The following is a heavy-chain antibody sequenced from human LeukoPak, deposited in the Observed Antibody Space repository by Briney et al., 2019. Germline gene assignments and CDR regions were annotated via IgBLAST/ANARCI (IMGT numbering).Heavy chain of an antibody. V-gene: IGHV3-7*01. J-gene: IGHJ4*02. D-gene: IGHD3-10*01. CDR3: ARAGSHWHYVY. Sequence: GGSLRLSCAASRFTFSSFSMSWVRQSPTKGLEWVANIKQDGSERYYVDSVKGRFTISRDNAKNSLSLQMNNLRVEDMAVYYCARAGSHWHYVYWGQGTVVTVSS. CDR2: IKQDGSER. CDR1: RFTFSSFS.